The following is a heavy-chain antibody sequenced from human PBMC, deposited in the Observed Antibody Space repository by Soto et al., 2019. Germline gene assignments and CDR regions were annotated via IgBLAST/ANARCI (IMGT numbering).Heavy chain of an antibody. J-gene: IGHJ5*02. Sequence: SGSTNYKPSLKSRASISGDTSKNQFSLNLTSVTTADTATYYWATLHPPGWIDPWGQGILVTVSS. CDR2: SGST. D-gene: IGHD3-10*01. CDR3: ATLHPPGWIDP. V-gene: IGHV4-59*01.